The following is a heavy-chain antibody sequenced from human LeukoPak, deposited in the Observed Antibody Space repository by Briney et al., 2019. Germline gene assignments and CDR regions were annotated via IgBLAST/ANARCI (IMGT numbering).Heavy chain of an antibody. CDR1: GGSVSSYY. V-gene: IGHV4-59*02. J-gene: IGHJ5*02. Sequence: SETLSLTCTVSGGSVSSYYWSWIRQPPGKGLEWIGYIYYSGSTNYNPSLKSRVTISVDTSKNQFSLKLSSVTAADTAVYYCARARGVRGVIIVGSSTEFDPWGQGTLVTVSS. CDR2: IYYSGST. D-gene: IGHD3-10*01. CDR3: ARARGVRGVIIVGSSTEFDP.